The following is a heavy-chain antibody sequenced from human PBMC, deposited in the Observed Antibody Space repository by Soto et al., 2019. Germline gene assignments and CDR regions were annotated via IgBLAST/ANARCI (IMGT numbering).Heavy chain of an antibody. J-gene: IGHJ4*02. D-gene: IGHD6-13*01. Sequence: QVQLVQSGAEVKKPGASVKVSCKASGYIFTNYYIHWVRQAPGQGLEWMAIINPLPTSGSTNYAQEFQGRVTVTRDTSTSTVYMELNSLRSGDTAIYYCARDLAEAAYWGQGTLVTVSS. CDR1: GYIFTNYY. CDR3: ARDLAEAAY. V-gene: IGHV1-46*03. CDR2: INPLPTSGST.